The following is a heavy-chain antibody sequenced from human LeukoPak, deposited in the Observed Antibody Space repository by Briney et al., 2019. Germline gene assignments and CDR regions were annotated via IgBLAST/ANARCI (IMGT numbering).Heavy chain of an antibody. CDR1: GFTFSSHS. CDR3: ARGAVDYYDSSGYSGGMDV. Sequence: PGGSLRLSCAASGFTFSSHSMNWVRQAPGKGLEWVSFISSSSNYIHYAESLKGRFTISRDNAKNSLYLQMNSLRAEDTAVYYCARGAVDYYDSSGYSGGMDVWGQGTTVTVS. D-gene: IGHD3-22*01. V-gene: IGHV3-21*01. CDR2: ISSSSNYI. J-gene: IGHJ6*02.